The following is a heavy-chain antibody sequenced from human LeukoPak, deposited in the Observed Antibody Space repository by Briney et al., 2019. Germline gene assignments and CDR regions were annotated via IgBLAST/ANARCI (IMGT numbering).Heavy chain of an antibody. CDR2: ISSSSSYI. V-gene: IGHV3-21*01. D-gene: IGHD2-21*02. Sequence: PGGSLRLSCAASGFSFSSYTMNWVRQAPGKGLEWASIISSSSSYIYYADSVKGRFTISRDNAKNALYLQMNSLRVEDTAVYYCARDGRCGGDCYASWGQGTLVTVSS. CDR1: GFSFSSYT. CDR3: ARDGRCGGDCYAS. J-gene: IGHJ4*02.